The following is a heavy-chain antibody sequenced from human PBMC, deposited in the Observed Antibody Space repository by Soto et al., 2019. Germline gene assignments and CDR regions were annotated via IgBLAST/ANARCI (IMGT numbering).Heavy chain of an antibody. D-gene: IGHD6-13*01. J-gene: IGHJ3*02. V-gene: IGHV1-3*01. Sequence: ASVRSCKASGYTFTSYAMHWVRQAPGQRLEWMGWINAGNGNTKYSQKFQGRVTITRDTSASTAYMELSSLRSEDTAVYYCAKAGAAASDAFDTWGQGTMVTVSS. CDR2: INAGNGNT. CDR3: AKAGAAASDAFDT. CDR1: GYTFTSYA.